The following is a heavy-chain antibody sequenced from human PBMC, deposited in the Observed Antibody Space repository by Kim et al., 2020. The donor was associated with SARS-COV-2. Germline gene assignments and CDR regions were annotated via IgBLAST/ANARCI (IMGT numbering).Heavy chain of an antibody. J-gene: IGHJ4*02. CDR3: ARGGLWFGEHFDY. V-gene: IGHV4-34*01. CDR2: ISHTERT. D-gene: IGHD3-10*01. CDR1: GASFNDYD. Sequence: SETLSLTCAIYGASFNDYDWSWIRQSPGKGLEWIGEISHTERTTYTPSLKTRVTMSVDRAKNQFSLNLTSVTAADTAVYYCARGGLWFGEHFDYWGQGSLLTVPS.